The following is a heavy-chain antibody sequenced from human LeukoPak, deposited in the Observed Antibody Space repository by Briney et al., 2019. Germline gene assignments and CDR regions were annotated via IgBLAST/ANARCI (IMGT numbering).Heavy chain of an antibody. Sequence: SETLSLTCTVSGGSISSYYWSWIRQPPGEGLEWIGYIYYSGSTNYNPSLKSRVTISVDTSKNQFSLKLSSVTAADTAVYYCARDARFGDYNWFDPWGQGTLVTVSS. V-gene: IGHV4-59*01. J-gene: IGHJ5*02. D-gene: IGHD3-10*01. CDR3: ARDARFGDYNWFDP. CDR2: IYYSGST. CDR1: GGSISSYY.